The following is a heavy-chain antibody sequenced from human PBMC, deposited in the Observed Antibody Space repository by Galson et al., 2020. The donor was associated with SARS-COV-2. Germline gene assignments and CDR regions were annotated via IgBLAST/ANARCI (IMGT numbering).Heavy chain of an antibody. J-gene: IGHJ3*02. D-gene: IGHD2-2*01. CDR1: GFTFTSSA. Sequence: SVKVSCKASGFTFTSSAVQRVRQARGQRLEWIGWIVVGSGNTNYAQKFQERVTITRDKSTSTAYMELSSLRSEDTAVYYCAAPNCSSTSCYDALDSWGKGTMFSVSS. V-gene: IGHV1-58*01. CDR3: AAPNCSSTSCYDALDS. CDR2: IVVGSGNT.